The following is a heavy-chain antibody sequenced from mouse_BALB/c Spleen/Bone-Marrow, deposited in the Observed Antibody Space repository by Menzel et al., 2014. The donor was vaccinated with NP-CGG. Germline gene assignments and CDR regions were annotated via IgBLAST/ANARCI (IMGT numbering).Heavy chain of an antibody. V-gene: IGHV7-3*02. D-gene: IGHD2-4*01. CDR3: ARDRGLTYFDY. Sequence: EVKLEESGGGLVQPGGSLRLSCTTSGFTFTDYYMSWVRQPPGKALEWLGFIGNKANGYTTEYSASVKGRFTISRDNSQSILYLQMNTLRAEDSATYYCARDRGLTYFDYWGQGTTLTVSS. CDR1: GFTFTDYY. CDR2: IGNKANGYTT. J-gene: IGHJ2*01.